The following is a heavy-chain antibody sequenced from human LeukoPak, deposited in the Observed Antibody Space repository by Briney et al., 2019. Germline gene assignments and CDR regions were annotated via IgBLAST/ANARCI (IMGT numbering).Heavy chain of an antibody. V-gene: IGHV4-34*01. CDR2: INHSGST. CDR3: ARDDRYSYGP. D-gene: IGHD5-18*01. Sequence: PSETLSLTCAVYGGSFSGYYWSWIRQPPGKGLEWIGEINHSGSTNYNPSLKSRVTISVDTSKNQFSLKLSSVTAADTAVYYCARDDRYSYGPWGQGTLVTVSS. CDR1: GGSFSGYY. J-gene: IGHJ5*02.